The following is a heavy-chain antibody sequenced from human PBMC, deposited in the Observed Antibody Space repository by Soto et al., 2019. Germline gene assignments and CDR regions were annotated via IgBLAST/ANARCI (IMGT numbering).Heavy chain of an antibody. J-gene: IGHJ4*02. V-gene: IGHV4-38-2*01. D-gene: IGHD3-22*01. CDR2: IYHSGST. CDR3: AGSYDSSGYLSTLDY. Sequence: XTLSVTCAVSGXSMSSGYYWGWIRQPPGKGLEWIGSIYHSGSTYYNPSLKSRVTISVDTSKNQFSLKLSSVTAADTAVYYCAGSYDSSGYLSTLDYWGQGTLGTVSS. CDR1: GXSMSSGYY.